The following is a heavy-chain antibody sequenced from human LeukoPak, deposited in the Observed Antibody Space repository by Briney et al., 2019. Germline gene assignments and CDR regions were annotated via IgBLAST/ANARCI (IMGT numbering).Heavy chain of an antibody. CDR3: AKDQIVGALYYFDY. Sequence: HPGGSLRLSCAASGFTFGSYTMSWVRQTPGKGLEWVSGISASGTGTHYADSVKGRFTISRDNSKNTLYLHMNTLRAEDTAVYHCAKDQIVGALYYFDYWGQGTLVTVSS. CDR2: ISASGTGT. J-gene: IGHJ4*02. V-gene: IGHV3-23*01. D-gene: IGHD1-26*01. CDR1: GFTFGSYT.